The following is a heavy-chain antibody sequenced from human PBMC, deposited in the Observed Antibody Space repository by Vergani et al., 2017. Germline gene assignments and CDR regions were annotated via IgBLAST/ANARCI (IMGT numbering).Heavy chain of an antibody. Sequence: QVQLQESGPGLVKPSETLSLTCTVSGGSISSGGYYWSWIRQHPGKGLEWIGYIYYSGSTYYNPSLKSRVTISVDKSKNQFSLKLSSVTAADTAVYYCARLILLWFGEYKYYFDYWGQGTLVTVSS. CDR3: ARLILLWFGEYKYYFDY. V-gene: IGHV4-31*03. D-gene: IGHD3-10*01. J-gene: IGHJ4*02. CDR2: IYYSGST. CDR1: GGSISSGGYY.